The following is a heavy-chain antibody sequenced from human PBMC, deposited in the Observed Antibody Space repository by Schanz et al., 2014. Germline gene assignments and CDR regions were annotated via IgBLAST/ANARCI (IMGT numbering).Heavy chain of an antibody. D-gene: IGHD6-19*01. CDR3: AKAGSGWSTGGYYY. CDR1: GFSFSIFA. Sequence: EVQLLESGGGLVQPGGSLRLSCAASGFSFSIFAMYWVRQAPGKGLEWVSAFTGSGSKTYYADSVKGRFSISRENSKRILYLQLNSLRAEDTAVYYCAKAGSGWSTGGYYYWGQGTLVDVSS. J-gene: IGHJ4*02. CDR2: FTGSGSKT. V-gene: IGHV3-23*01.